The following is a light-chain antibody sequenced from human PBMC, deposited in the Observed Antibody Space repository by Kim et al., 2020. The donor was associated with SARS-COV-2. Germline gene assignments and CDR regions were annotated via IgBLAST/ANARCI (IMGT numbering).Light chain of an antibody. CDR1: SSDVGGYNY. Sequence: QSALTQPASVSGSPGQSITISCTGTSSDVGGYNYVSWYQQHPGKAPKLMIYDVSKRPSGVSNRFSGSKSGNTATLTIYGHQAEDEADYYCSSYTSGSTFVFGGGTQLTVL. V-gene: IGLV2-14*01. CDR2: DVS. J-gene: IGLJ2*01. CDR3: SSYTSGSTFV.